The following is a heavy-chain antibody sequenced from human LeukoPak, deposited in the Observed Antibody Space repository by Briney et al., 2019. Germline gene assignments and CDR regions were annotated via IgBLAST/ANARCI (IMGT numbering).Heavy chain of an antibody. CDR3: ASRGFCGGDCYSANSYFDY. J-gene: IGHJ4*02. CDR2: IYPGDSDT. V-gene: IGHV5-51*01. D-gene: IGHD2-21*02. Sequence: GESLKISCKGSGYSFTSYWIGWERQMPGKGLEWMGIIYPGDSDTRYSPSFQGQVTISADKSISTAYLQWSSLKASDTAMYYCASRGFCGGDCYSANSYFDYWGQGTLVTVSS. CDR1: GYSFTSYW.